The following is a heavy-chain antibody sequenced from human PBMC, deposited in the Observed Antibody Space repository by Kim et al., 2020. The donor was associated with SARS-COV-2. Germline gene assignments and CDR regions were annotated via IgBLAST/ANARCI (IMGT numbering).Heavy chain of an antibody. CDR3: ARGDHDSSGYYFDY. CDR1: GGSISSYY. D-gene: IGHD3-22*01. V-gene: IGHV4-59*01. CDR2: IYYSGST. Sequence: SETLSLTCTVSGGSISSYYWSWIRQPPGKGLEWIGYIYYSGSTNYNPSLKSRVTISVDTSKNQFSLKLSSVTAADTAVYYCARGDHDSSGYYFDYWGQGTLVTVSS. J-gene: IGHJ4*02.